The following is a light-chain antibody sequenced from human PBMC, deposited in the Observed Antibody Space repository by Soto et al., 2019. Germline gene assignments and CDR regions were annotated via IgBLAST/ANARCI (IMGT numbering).Light chain of an antibody. CDR1: QGIKNY. CDR3: QRYYNAPFT. CDR2: AAS. J-gene: IGKJ4*01. Sequence: DIQVTQHPSSLSASVGDRVTITCRASQGIKNYLAWYQQKPGETPKLLIYAASTLESGIPPRFSGSGSGTYFTLTINNLQPEDVATYYCQRYYNAPFTFGGGTKVEIK. V-gene: IGKV1-27*01.